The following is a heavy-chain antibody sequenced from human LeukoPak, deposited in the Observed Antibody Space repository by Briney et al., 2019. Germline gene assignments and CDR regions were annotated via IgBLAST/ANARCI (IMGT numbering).Heavy chain of an antibody. V-gene: IGHV4-59*01. D-gene: IGHD2/OR15-2a*01. CDR1: GASITNYY. J-gene: IGHJ4*02. Sequence: SETLSLTCRVSGASITNYYWGWIRQPPGKGLEWIGYIYHSDSTNYNPSLKSRVTISLDTSKNQFSLNLNSMTAADTAVYYCARELKVGNTGYYFDYWGQGTLVTVSS. CDR2: IYHSDST. CDR3: ARELKVGNTGYYFDY.